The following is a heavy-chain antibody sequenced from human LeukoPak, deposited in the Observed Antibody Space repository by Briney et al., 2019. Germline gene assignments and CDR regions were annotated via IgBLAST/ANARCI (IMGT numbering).Heavy chain of an antibody. Sequence: KPSETLSLTCTVSGGSISSSSYYWGWIRQPPGKGLEWIGSIYYSGSTYYNPSLKSRVTISVDTSKNQFSLKLSSVTAADTAVYYCASSDILTGYTFDYWGQGTLVTVSS. CDR3: ASSDILTGYTFDY. J-gene: IGHJ4*02. V-gene: IGHV4-39*01. CDR2: IYYSGST. D-gene: IGHD3-9*01. CDR1: GGSISSSSYY.